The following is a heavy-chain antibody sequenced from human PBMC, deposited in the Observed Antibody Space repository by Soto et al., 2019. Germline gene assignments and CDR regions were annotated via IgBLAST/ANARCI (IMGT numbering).Heavy chain of an antibody. CDR3: ATDIVVVVAAHGYYYGMDV. CDR2: IIPIFGTA. V-gene: IGHV1-69*13. CDR1: GGTFSSYA. D-gene: IGHD2-15*01. J-gene: IGHJ6*02. Sequence: ASVKVSCKASGGTFSSYAISWVRQAPGQGLEWMGGIIPIFGTANYAQKFQGRVTITADESTSTAYMELSSLRSEDTAVYYCATDIVVVVAAHGYYYGMDVWGQGTTVTVSS.